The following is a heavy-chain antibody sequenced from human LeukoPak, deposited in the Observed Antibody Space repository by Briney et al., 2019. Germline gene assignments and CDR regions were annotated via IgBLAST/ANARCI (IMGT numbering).Heavy chain of an antibody. D-gene: IGHD2-2*01. CDR1: GGTFSSYA. J-gene: IGHJ3*02. CDR3: ASQSYCSSTSCRGAFDI. Sequence: ASVKVSCKASGGTFSSYAISWVRQAPGQGLEWKGGIIPIFGTANYAQKFQGRVTITADESTSTAYMELSSLRSEDTAVYYCASQSYCSSTSCRGAFDIWGQGTMVTVSS. V-gene: IGHV1-69*13. CDR2: IIPIFGTA.